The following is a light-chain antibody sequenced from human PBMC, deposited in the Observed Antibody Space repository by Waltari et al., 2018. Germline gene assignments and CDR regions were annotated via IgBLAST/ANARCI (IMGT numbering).Light chain of an antibody. CDR3: QHYYSTPLT. CDR2: WAS. J-gene: IGKJ4*01. V-gene: IGKV4-1*01. Sequence: DIVMTQSPDSLAVSLGERATINCKSSQSVLYSSNNKNYFAWYQQKPGQPPKLLIYWASTRESGVPDRFSGSGSGTDFTLTISRLQAEDVAVYYCQHYYSTPLTFGGGTKVEIK. CDR1: QSVLYSSNNKNY.